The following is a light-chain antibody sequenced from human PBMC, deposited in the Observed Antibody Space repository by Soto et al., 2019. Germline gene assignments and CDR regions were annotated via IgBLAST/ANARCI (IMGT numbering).Light chain of an antibody. CDR1: SGDVGTYDL. J-gene: IGLJ3*02. Sequence: QSALTQPASVSGSPGQSITISCTGTSGDVGTYDLVSWYQHHPGAAPKLMIYEATRRPSGISNRFSGSKSGNTASLTISGLQAEDEAAHYCCSFAGSNSWVFGGGTKLTVL. CDR3: CSFAGSNSWV. CDR2: EAT. V-gene: IGLV2-23*01.